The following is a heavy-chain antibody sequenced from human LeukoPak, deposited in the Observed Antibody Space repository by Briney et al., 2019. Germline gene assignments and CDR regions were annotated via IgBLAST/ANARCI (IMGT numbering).Heavy chain of an antibody. Sequence: AETLCLTCAVSGYSISSGNKWWLSRQPPGEGQGWLGVIFHSGSTYYNPSLKSRFNMSGDTSKNQMSLKLSSLSAADTAVYYCARASGSYGSGSSYYYGMDVWGKGTTVTVSS. CDR2: IFHSGST. J-gene: IGHJ6*04. CDR3: ARASGSYGSGSSYYYGMDV. CDR1: GYSISSGNK. V-gene: IGHV4-38-2*01. D-gene: IGHD3-10*01.